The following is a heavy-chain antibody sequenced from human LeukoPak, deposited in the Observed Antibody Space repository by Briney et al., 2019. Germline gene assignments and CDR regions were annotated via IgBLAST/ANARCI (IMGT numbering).Heavy chain of an antibody. Sequence: GGSLRLSCAASGFTFSSYSMNWVRQAPGKGLEWVSSISSSSSYIYYADSVKGRFTISRGNAKNSLYLQMNSLRAEDTAVYYCARDLPSPYCGGDCYNFDYWGQGTLVTVSS. CDR2: ISSSSSYI. D-gene: IGHD2-21*02. V-gene: IGHV3-21*01. J-gene: IGHJ4*02. CDR1: GFTFSSYS. CDR3: ARDLPSPYCGGDCYNFDY.